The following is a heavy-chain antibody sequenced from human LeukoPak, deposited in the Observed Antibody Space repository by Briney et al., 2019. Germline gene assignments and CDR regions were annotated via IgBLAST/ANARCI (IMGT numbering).Heavy chain of an antibody. V-gene: IGHV4-59*12. Sequence: SETLSLTCTVSGGSISSYYWSWIRQPPGKGLEWIGYIYYSGSTNYNPSLKSRVTISVDTSKNQFSLKLSSVTAADTAVYYCARSKDIVVVITRRGGAFDIWGQGTMVTVSS. CDR3: ARSKDIVVVITRRGGAFDI. CDR1: GGSISSYY. J-gene: IGHJ3*02. D-gene: IGHD3-22*01. CDR2: IYYSGST.